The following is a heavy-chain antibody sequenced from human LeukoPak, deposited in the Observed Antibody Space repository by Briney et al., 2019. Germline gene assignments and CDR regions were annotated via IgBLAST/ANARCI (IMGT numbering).Heavy chain of an antibody. CDR3: ARDLATAATADRAFDI. CDR1: GGSISSYY. J-gene: IGHJ3*02. CDR2: IYYSGCT. V-gene: IGHV4-59*01. D-gene: IGHD6-13*01. Sequence: SDTLSLTCSVSGGSISSYYWSWVRQPPGKGLEWIGYIYYSGCTNYNPSLKNRVTISVDTSKNQFSLKLSSVTATDTAVYYCARDLATAATADRAFDIWGPGTMVTVSS.